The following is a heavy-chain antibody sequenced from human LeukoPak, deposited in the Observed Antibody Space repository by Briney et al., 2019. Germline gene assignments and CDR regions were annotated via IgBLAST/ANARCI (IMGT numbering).Heavy chain of an antibody. CDR3: ARSPSIHYDSRNRLYYFDY. V-gene: IGHV4-59*08. D-gene: IGHD3-10*01. Sequence: SETLSLTRSVSGGSITGYYWSWLRQPPGKGLEWLGYIYYNGTTSYHPSLRSRLTISQDASKSLFSLRLRSVTAADTAIYFCARSPSIHYDSRNRLYYFDYWGQGKLVIVS. J-gene: IGHJ4*02. CDR1: GGSITGYY. CDR2: IYYNGTT.